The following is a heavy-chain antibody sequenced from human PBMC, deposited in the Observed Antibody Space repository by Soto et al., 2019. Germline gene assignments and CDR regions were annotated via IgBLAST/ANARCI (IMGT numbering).Heavy chain of an antibody. CDR3: ARLGGGCSGTRCYFWGSDYYYYGMDV. CDR1: GYSFTSYW. D-gene: IGHD2-2*01. J-gene: IGHJ6*02. Sequence: PGESLKISCKGSGYSFTSYWIGWVRQMPRKGPGGGGIIYPGESDNRYSRSFQGQVTISADKSISTAYLQWSSLKATDTAMYFRARLGGGCSGTRCYFWGSDYYYYGMDVWGQGTTVTVSS. CDR2: IYPGESDN. V-gene: IGHV5-51*01.